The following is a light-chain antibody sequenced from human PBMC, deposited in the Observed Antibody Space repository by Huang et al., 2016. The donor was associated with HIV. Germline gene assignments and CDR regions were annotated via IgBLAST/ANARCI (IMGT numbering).Light chain of an antibody. CDR2: AAS. J-gene: IGKJ5*01. CDR1: QDISSY. Sequence: AIRITQSPSSLSASTGDRVNITCRTSQDISSYLAWYQQKSGEAPKFLIHAASTLQSGVPSRFSGSGCGTDFTLTISCLQSEDFATYYCQQYYDYPPTFGQGTRLEI. V-gene: IGKV1-8*01. CDR3: QQYYDYPPT.